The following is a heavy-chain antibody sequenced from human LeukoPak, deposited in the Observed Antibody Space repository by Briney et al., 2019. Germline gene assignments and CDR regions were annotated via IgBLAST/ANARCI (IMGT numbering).Heavy chain of an antibody. CDR2: IYRSGST. CDR3: ARYRGASGYHFDY. J-gene: IGHJ4*02. CDR1: GGSISSSNW. D-gene: IGHD5-12*01. V-gene: IGHV4-4*02. Sequence: PSETLSLTCAVSGGSISSSNWWSWVRPPPGKGLEWIGEIYRSGSTNYNPSLKSRVTISLDKSKNQFSLRLSSVTAADTAVYYCARYRGASGYHFDYWGQGTLVTVSS.